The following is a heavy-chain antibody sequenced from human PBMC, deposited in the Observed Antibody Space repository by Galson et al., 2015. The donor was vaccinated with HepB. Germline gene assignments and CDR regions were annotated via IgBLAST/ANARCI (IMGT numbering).Heavy chain of an antibody. CDR2: INPDGTTT. Sequence: SLRLSCAASGFMFGTYWMQWVRQAPGKGLVWVSVINPDGTTTDYADSVRGRFTISRDNVRNTMFLQMNSLRAEDMGVYYCVRDSGTYPGYYDFWGQGILVPVSS. D-gene: IGHD1-26*01. CDR1: GFMFGTYW. J-gene: IGHJ4*02. CDR3: VRDSGTYPGYYDF. V-gene: IGHV3-74*01.